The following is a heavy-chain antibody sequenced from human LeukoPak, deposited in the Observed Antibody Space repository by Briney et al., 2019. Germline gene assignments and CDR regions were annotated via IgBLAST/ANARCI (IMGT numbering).Heavy chain of an antibody. D-gene: IGHD6-13*01. Sequence: ASVKVSCKASGYTFTSYGISWVRQAPGQGLEWMGWISAYNGNTNYAQKLQGRVTMTTDTSTSTAYMELRSLRSDDTAVYYCARLAAAAGNYYYYYMDVWGKGTTVTISS. CDR1: GYTFTSYG. CDR3: ARLAAAAGNYYYYYMDV. J-gene: IGHJ6*03. V-gene: IGHV1-18*01. CDR2: ISAYNGNT.